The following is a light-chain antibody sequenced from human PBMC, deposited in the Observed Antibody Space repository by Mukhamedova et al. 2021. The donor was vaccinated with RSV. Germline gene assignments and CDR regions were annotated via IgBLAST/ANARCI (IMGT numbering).Light chain of an antibody. J-gene: IGKJ2*03. V-gene: IGKV1-12*01. Sequence: GDRVTITCRASQDVSDWLPWYQQKPGTAPKLLIYGASSLQSGVPSRFSGRGSGTEFTLTINSLQPEDFATYYCQQGTSFPYSFGQG. CDR2: GAS. CDR1: QDVSDW. CDR3: QQGTSFPYS.